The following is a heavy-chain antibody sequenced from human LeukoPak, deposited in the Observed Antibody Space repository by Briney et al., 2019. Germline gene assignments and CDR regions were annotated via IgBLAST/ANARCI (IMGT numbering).Heavy chain of an antibody. V-gene: IGHV4-59*01. CDR2: IYYSGST. Sequence: PSETLSLTCTVSGGSISSYYWSWIRQPPGKGLEWIGYIYYSGSTNYNPSLKSRVTISVDTSKNQFSLKLSSVTAADTAVYYCARGYEFWSGYTPLDYWGQGTLVTVSS. J-gene: IGHJ4*02. CDR3: ARGYEFWSGYTPLDY. CDR1: GGSISSYY. D-gene: IGHD3-3*01.